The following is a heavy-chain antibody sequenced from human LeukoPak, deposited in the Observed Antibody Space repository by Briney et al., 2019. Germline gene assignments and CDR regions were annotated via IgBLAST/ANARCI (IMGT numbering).Heavy chain of an antibody. D-gene: IGHD2-2*01. CDR3: ARGEDIVVVPAGTFDP. J-gene: IGHJ5*02. V-gene: IGHV1-2*04. CDR1: GYTFTGYY. CDR2: INPNSGGT. Sequence: ASVKVSCKASGYTFTGYYMHWVRQAPGQGLEWMGWINPNSGGTNYAQTFQGWVTMTRDTSISTAYMELSRLRSDDTAVYYCARGEDIVVVPAGTFDPWGQGTLVTVSS.